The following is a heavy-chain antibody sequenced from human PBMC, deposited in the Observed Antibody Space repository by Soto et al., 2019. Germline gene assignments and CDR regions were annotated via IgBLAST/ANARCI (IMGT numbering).Heavy chain of an antibody. V-gene: IGHV1-69*13. CDR2: IIPIFGTA. CDR3: ARNDYVWGSYRPLNGMDV. J-gene: IGHJ6*02. CDR1: GGTFSSYA. D-gene: IGHD3-16*02. Sequence: GASVKVSCKASGGTFSSYAISWVRQAPGQGLEWMGGIIPIFGTANYAQKFQGRVTITADESTSTAYMELSSPRSEDTAVYYCARNDYVWGSYRPLNGMDVWGQGTTVTVSS.